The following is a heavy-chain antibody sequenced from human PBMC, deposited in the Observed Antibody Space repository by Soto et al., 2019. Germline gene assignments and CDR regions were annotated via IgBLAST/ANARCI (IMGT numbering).Heavy chain of an antibody. V-gene: IGHV4-59*01. J-gene: IGHJ4*02. CDR1: GASMSDYY. CDR2: LHYSGSA. Sequence: QVQLQESGPGLVKPSETLSLTCTVSGASMSDYYGSWIRQSPGKGLEHIDYLHYSGSANYNSSLKSRVTISMDTSKNQFSLKLTSVIAADTAIYYCARSGNTFAGVVWGQGILVTVSS. D-gene: IGHD3-16*01. CDR3: ARSGNTFAGVV.